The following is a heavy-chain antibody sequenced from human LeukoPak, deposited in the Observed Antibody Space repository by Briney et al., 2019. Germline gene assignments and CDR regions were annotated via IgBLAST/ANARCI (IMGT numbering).Heavy chain of an antibody. CDR3: ARVLMITFGGVIAPDYYGMDV. V-gene: IGHV3-21*01. J-gene: IGHJ6*04. D-gene: IGHD3-16*02. CDR2: ISSSSSYI. CDR1: GFTFGSYS. Sequence: GGSLRLSCAASGFTFGSYSMNWVRQAPGKGLEWVSSISSSSSYIYYADSVKGRFTISRDNAKNSLYLQMNSLRAEDTAVYYCARVLMITFGGVIAPDYYGMDVWGKGTTVTVSS.